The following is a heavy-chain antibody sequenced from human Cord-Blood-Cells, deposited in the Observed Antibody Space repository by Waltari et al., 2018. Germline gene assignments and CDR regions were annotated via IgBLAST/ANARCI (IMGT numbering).Heavy chain of an antibody. CDR3: ARDFGWGSFWYFDL. J-gene: IGHJ2*01. CDR1: GYTFTGYY. V-gene: IGHV1-2*02. D-gene: IGHD3-9*01. CDR2: LNPDSGGT. Sequence: QVQLVQSGAEVKKPGASVKVSCKASGYTFTGYYMHWVRQAPGQGLEWMGWLNPDSGGTNDAQKFQGRGTMTRDTSISTAYMELSRLRSDDTAVYYCARDFGWGSFWYFDLWGRGTLVTVSS.